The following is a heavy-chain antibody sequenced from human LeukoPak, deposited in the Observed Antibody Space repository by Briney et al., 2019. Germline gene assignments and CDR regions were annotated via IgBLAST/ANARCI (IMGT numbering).Heavy chain of an antibody. Sequence: SGPTLVKPTQTLTVTCTFSGFSLNTSGVGVGWIRQPPGKALEWLALIYWDDDKRYNPSLKNRLTVTKDTSRNQVVLTMTNMDPVDTATYYCAHKFLLYYFDYWGQGTLVTVSS. V-gene: IGHV2-5*02. J-gene: IGHJ4*02. CDR1: GFSLNTSGVG. CDR2: IYWDDDK. CDR3: AHKFLLYYFDY. D-gene: IGHD2-21*01.